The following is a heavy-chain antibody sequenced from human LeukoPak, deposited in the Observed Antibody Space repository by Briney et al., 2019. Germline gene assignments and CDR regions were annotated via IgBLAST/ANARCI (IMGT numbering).Heavy chain of an antibody. J-gene: IGHJ4*02. CDR2: INHSGST. CDR1: GGSFSGYY. V-gene: IGHV4-34*01. D-gene: IGHD6-13*01. CDR3: ARGIGYSSS. Sequence: SETLSLTCAVYGGSFSGYYWSWIRQPAGKGLEWIGEINHSGSTNYNPSRKSGVTISVDTSKNQFSLKLSSVTAADTAVYYCARGIGYSSSWGQGTLVTVSS.